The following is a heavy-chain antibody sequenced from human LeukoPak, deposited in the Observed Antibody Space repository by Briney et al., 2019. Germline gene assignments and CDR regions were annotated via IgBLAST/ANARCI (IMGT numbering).Heavy chain of an antibody. J-gene: IGHJ4*02. CDR1: GFTFSSYW. CDR3: VRESRSSSDSR. Sequence: GGSLRLSCAASGFTFSSYWMSWVRQAPGKGLEWVANINQDGSQKNDVDSLEGRFTVSRDNAKNSLYLQMNGLRAEGTAVYYCVRESRSSSDSRWGQGTLVTVSS. V-gene: IGHV3-7*01. CDR2: INQDGSQK. D-gene: IGHD2-2*01.